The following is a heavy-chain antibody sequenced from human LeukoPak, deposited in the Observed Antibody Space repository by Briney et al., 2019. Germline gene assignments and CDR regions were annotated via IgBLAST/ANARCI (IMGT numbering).Heavy chain of an antibody. V-gene: IGHV4-38-2*01. J-gene: IGHJ4*02. D-gene: IGHD4-17*01. CDR3: ARHDYGDYSFDY. Sequence: SETLSLTCAVSGYSISSGYYWGWIRQPPGEGLEWIGSIYHSGSTYYNPSLKSRVTISVDTSKNQFSLKLGSVTAADTAVYYCARHDYGDYSFDYWGQGTLVTVSS. CDR2: IYHSGST. CDR1: GYSISSGYY.